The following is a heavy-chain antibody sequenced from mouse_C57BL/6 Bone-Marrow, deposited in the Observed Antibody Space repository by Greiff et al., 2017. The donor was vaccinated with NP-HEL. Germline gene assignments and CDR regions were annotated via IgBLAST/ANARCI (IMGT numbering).Heavy chain of an antibody. J-gene: IGHJ2*01. CDR1: GYTFTGNW. CDR3: ARDYYGSSCFDY. CDR2: FLPGSGST. V-gene: IGHV1-9*01. D-gene: IGHD1-1*01. Sequence: QVQLQQSGAELMKPGASVKLSCKATGYTFTGNWLAWVKQRPGHGLEWIGEFLPGSGSTYYNERFKGKATFTADTSSNTAYMQLSSLTTEDSAMDYCARDYYGSSCFDYWGQGTTLTVSS.